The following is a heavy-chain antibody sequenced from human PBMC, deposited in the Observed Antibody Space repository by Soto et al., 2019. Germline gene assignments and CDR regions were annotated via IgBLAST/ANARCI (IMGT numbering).Heavy chain of an antibody. J-gene: IGHJ6*02. D-gene: IGHD3-22*01. CDR1: GGTFRSYS. V-gene: IGHV1-69*01. CDR3: ARPDEGGYSSNHHYYYALDV. CDR2: IIPIFDIT. Sequence: QVQLVQSGAEVKKPGSSVKVSCKASGGTFRSYSISWVRQAHGQGLEWMGGIIPIFDITNYAQKFQGRVTITADESTSTAYMELSSLGSDDTAVYYCARPDEGGYSSNHHYYYALDVWGQGTTVTV.